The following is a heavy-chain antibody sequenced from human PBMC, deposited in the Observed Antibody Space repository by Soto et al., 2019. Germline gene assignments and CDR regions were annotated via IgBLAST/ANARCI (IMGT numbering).Heavy chain of an antibody. CDR3: ARAPGGSYPFDY. CDR2: IYHSSGST. V-gene: IGHV4-30-2*01. CDR1: GASISSGGYP. D-gene: IGHD1-26*01. J-gene: IGHJ4*02. Sequence: SETLSLTCAVSGASISSGGYPWNWIRQAPGKGLEWIGNIYHSSGSTYYNPSLKSRVTISVDRSKNQFSLKMTSATAADTAVYYCARAPGGSYPFDYWGQGALVTVPQ.